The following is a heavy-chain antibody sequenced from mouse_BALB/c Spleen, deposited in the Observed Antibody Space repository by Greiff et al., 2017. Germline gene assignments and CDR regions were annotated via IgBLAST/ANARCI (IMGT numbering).Heavy chain of an antibody. CDR1: GFTFSSYY. CDR2: INSNGGST. D-gene: IGHD2-1*01. V-gene: IGHV5-6-2*01. Sequence: EVQGVESGGGLVKLGGSLKLSCAASGFTFSSYYMSWVRQTPEKRLELVAAINSNGGSTYYPDTVKGRFTISRDNAKNTLYLQMSSLKSEDTALYYCARHLPNYAMDYWGQGTSVTVSS. CDR3: ARHLPNYAMDY. J-gene: IGHJ4*01.